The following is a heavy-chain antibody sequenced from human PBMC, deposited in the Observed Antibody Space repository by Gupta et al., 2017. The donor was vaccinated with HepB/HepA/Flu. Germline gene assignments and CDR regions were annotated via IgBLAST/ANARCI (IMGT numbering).Heavy chain of an antibody. J-gene: IGHJ6*03. Sequence: QLQLQESGPGLVKPSETLSLTCTVSGGSISSSSYYWGWIRQPPGKGLEWIGSIYYSGSTYYNPSLKSRVTISVDTSKNQFSLKLSSVTAADTAVYFCARRGAARLFYYYYMDVWGKGTTVTVSS. CDR1: GGSISSSSYY. CDR3: ARRGAARLFYYYYMDV. CDR2: IYYSGST. V-gene: IGHV4-39*01. D-gene: IGHD6-6*01.